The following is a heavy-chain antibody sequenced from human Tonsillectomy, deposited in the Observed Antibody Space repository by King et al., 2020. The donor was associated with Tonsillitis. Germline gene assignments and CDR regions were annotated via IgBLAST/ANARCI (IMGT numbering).Heavy chain of an antibody. V-gene: IGHV3-30*04. CDR2: MSFDGNYK. CDR1: EFTLSSYA. J-gene: IGHJ4*02. CDR3: ARSISAYDAFDY. D-gene: IGHD5-12*01. Sequence: VQLVESGGGVVRPGRSLRLSCAASEFTLSSYAMHWVRRAPGKGLECVAVMSFDGNYKHYTDSVKGRFTISRDNSKNTLYLQMNSLRPEDTALYYCARSISAYDAFDYWGQGTLVTVSS.